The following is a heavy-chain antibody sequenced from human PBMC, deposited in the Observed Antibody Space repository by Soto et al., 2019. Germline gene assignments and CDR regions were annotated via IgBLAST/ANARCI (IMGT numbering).Heavy chain of an antibody. CDR2: INLSADRT. V-gene: IGHV1-46*03. J-gene: IGHJ4*02. D-gene: IGHD3-22*01. Sequence: QVQLVQSGAEVKKPGASVKVACKASGYIFTNYYIHWVRQAPGQGLEWMGIINLSADRTSYAQKAQGRFTGTMDTSTSTVYMELGSLRSEDTAVYYCVRDPSSGYRSFDYWGQGTPVIVSA. CDR3: VRDPSSGYRSFDY. CDR1: GYIFTNYY.